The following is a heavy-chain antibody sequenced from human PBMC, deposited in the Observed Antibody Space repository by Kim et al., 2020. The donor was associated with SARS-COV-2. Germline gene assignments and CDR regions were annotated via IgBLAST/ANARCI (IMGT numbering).Heavy chain of an antibody. CDR3: ARDIAGGLGSGSYYNGFDY. Sequence: GGSLRLSCAASGFTFSSYWMSWVRQAPGKGLEWVANIKQDGSEKYYVDSVKGRFTISRDNAKNSLYLQMNSLRAEDTAVYYCARDIAGGLGSGSYYNGFDYWGQGTLVTVSS. CDR2: IKQDGSEK. CDR1: GFTFSSYW. V-gene: IGHV3-7*03. J-gene: IGHJ4*02. D-gene: IGHD3-10*01.